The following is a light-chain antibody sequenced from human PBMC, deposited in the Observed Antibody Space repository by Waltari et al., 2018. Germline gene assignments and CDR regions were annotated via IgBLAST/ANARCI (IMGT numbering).Light chain of an antibody. CDR1: SLIDYY. CDR3: SSRDSGAHRHV. Sequence: SSELTQDPAVSVALGPTVRITCQGDSLIDYYATWYKQKAGQAPILVIYGQNNRPSGIPDRFSGSYSGRTASLTITGAQAEDEADYYCSSRDSGAHRHVFGTGTKVTVL. J-gene: IGLJ1*01. V-gene: IGLV3-19*01. CDR2: GQN.